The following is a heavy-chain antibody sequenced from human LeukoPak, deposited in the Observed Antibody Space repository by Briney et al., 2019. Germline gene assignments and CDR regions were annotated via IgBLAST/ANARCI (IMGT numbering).Heavy chain of an antibody. D-gene: IGHD2-15*01. CDR2: IWYDGSNK. V-gene: IGHV3-33*01. CDR1: GFTFSSYG. CDR3: ARGQYSPDY. J-gene: IGHJ4*02. Sequence: PGRSLRLSCAASGFTFSSYGMHWVRQAPGKGLEWVAVIWYDGSNKYYTDSVKGRFTISRDNSKDTLYLQMNSLRAEDTAVYYCARGQYSPDYWGQGTLVTVSS.